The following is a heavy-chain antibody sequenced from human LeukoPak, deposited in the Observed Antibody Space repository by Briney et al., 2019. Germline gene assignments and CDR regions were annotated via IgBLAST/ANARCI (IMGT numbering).Heavy chain of an antibody. CDR3: ARALGYYDSSGYYGWRY. CDR1: GYTFTSYG. CDR2: ISAYNGNI. V-gene: IGHV1-18*01. D-gene: IGHD3-22*01. J-gene: IGHJ4*02. Sequence: GASVKVSCKASGYTFTSYGINWVRQAPGQGLEWVGWISAYNGNINYAQKFQGRLTMTTDTSTSTAYMELRSLRSDDTAVYYCARALGYYDSSGYYGWRYWGQGTLVTVSS.